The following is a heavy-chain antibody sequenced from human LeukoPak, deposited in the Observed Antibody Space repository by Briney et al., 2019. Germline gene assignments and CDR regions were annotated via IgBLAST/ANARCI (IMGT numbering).Heavy chain of an antibody. J-gene: IGHJ4*02. Sequence: SETLSLTCTVSGGSISSSSYYWGWIRQPPGKGLEWIGSIYYSGSTYYNPSLKSRVTISVDTSKNQFSLKLSSVTAADTAVYYCAGGVGATKEVDYWGQGTLVTVSS. CDR3: AGGVGATKEVDY. CDR1: GGSISSSSYY. CDR2: IYYSGST. V-gene: IGHV4-39*07. D-gene: IGHD1-26*01.